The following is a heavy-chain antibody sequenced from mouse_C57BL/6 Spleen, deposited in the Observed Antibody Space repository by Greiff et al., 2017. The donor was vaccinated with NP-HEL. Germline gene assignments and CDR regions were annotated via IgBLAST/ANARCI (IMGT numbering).Heavy chain of an antibody. J-gene: IGHJ2*01. CDR1: GYTFTNYW. D-gene: IGHD1-1*01. V-gene: IGHV1-63*01. CDR2: INPNNGGT. Sequence: QVQLKESGAELVRPGTSVKMSCKASGYTFTNYWIGWAKQRPGHGLEWIGDINPNNGGTSYNQKFKGKATLTVDKSSSTAYMELRSLTSEDAAVYYCAREAGGSSLDDWGQGTTLTVSS. CDR3: AREAGGSSLDD.